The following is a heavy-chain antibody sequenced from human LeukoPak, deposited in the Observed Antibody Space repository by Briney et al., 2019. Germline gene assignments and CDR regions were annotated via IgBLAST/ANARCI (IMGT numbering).Heavy chain of an antibody. CDR3: ARDRGWYHADS. CDR2: IKEDGSWK. V-gene: IGHV3-7*01. D-gene: IGHD6-19*01. Sequence: GGSLRLSCAASGFTFSSSWMGWARQARGKGLEWVANIKEDGSWKHYAVSVQGRFTISRDNAKNSLYLQMNSLRAEDTAVYYCARDRGWYHADSWGQGTLVTVSS. CDR1: GFTFSSSW. J-gene: IGHJ4*02.